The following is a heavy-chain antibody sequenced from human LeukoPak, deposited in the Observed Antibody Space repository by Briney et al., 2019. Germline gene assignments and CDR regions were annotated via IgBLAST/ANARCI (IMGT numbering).Heavy chain of an antibody. Sequence: KPGGSLRLSCAASGFTFNSYDMDWVRQTPGKGLEWVSSISSSSSYIYYADSVKGRFTISRDNAKNSLYLQMNSLRAEDMAVYYCARDGRGAVAGFDYWGQGTLVTVSS. V-gene: IGHV3-21*01. CDR2: ISSSSSYI. J-gene: IGHJ4*02. D-gene: IGHD6-19*01. CDR3: ARDGRGAVAGFDY. CDR1: GFTFNSYD.